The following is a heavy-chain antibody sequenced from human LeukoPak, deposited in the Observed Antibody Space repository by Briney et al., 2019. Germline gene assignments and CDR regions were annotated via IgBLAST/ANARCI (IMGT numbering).Heavy chain of an antibody. J-gene: IGHJ6*03. D-gene: IGHD2-2*01. CDR3: ARDLRYCSSTSCYHYYCYMDV. CDR1: GFTFSSYS. V-gene: IGHV3-48*01. Sequence: GGSLRLSCAASGFTFSSYSMNWVRQAPGKGLEWVSYISSSSSTIYYADSVKGRFTISRDNAKNSLYLQMNSLRAEDTAVYYCARDLRYCSSTSCYHYYCYMDVWGKGTTVTVSS. CDR2: ISSSSSTI.